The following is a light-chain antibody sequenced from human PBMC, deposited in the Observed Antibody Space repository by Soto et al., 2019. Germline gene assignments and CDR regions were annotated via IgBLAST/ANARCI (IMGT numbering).Light chain of an antibody. CDR1: QSISTH. Sequence: EIVMTQSPATLSVSPGERATLSCRASQSISTHLCWYQQNPGQAPRLVIYGASTRAAGIPARFSGSGSGTEFTLTISSLQSEDFAVYYCQQYNNWPPLTFGGATKVEFK. CDR2: GAS. CDR3: QQYNNWPPLT. J-gene: IGKJ4*01. V-gene: IGKV3-15*01.